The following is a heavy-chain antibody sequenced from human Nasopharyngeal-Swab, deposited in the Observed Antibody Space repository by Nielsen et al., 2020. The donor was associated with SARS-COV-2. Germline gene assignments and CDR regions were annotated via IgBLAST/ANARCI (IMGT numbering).Heavy chain of an antibody. CDR2: INGDGSST. D-gene: IGHD4-11*01. V-gene: IGHV3-74*01. CDR1: GFTFSSYW. CDR3: ARGGLYSNYLFDY. J-gene: IGHJ4*02. Sequence: GASLNISCAASGFTFSSYWMHWVRQAPGKGLVWVSRINGDGSSTTYADSVRGRFTISSDNAKNMLYLQLNSLRAEDTAVYYCARGGLYSNYLFDYWGQGTLVTVSS.